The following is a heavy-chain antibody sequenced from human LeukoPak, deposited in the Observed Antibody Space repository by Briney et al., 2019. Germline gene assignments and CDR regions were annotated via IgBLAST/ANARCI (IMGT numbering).Heavy chain of an antibody. CDR3: ARSNREFASGTGDF. V-gene: IGHV3-7*05. D-gene: IGHD3-10*01. J-gene: IGHJ4*02. Sequence: TGGSLTLSCAVSGHTLSSHWMRWVRQGRGKGREWVANIKQDGRDTLYGDSVTGRFTIPRRNSKNSLDLQMNSLRDEDTAVDYCARSNREFASGTGDFWGQGTLVTVSS. CDR2: IKQDGRDT. CDR1: GHTLSSHW.